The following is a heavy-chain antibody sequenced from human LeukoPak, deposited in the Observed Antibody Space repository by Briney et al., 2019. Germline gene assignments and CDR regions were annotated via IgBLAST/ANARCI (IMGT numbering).Heavy chain of an antibody. J-gene: IGHJ4*02. CDR1: GFMFDDYG. CDR3: AKGRVSSSGWTFNDY. Sequence: PGGSLRLSCAASGFMFDDYGMSWVRQAPGKGLEWVSAISGSGGSTYYADSVKGWFTISRDSSKNTLDLQMNSLRAEDTAIYYCAKGRVSSSGWTFNDYWGQGTLVTVSS. V-gene: IGHV3-23*01. D-gene: IGHD6-19*01. CDR2: ISGSGGST.